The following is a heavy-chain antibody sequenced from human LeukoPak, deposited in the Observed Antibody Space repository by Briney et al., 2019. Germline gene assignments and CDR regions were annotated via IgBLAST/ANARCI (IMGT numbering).Heavy chain of an antibody. J-gene: IGHJ4*02. CDR1: GGSFSGYY. V-gene: IGHV4-34*01. D-gene: IGHD4-17*01. Sequence: SETLSLTCAVYGGSFSGYYWSWIRQPPGKGLEWIGEINHSGSTNYDPSLKSRVTISVDTSKNQFSLKLSSVTAADTAVYYCARVPTVTFFDYWGQGTLVTVSS. CDR2: INHSGST. CDR3: ARVPTVTFFDY.